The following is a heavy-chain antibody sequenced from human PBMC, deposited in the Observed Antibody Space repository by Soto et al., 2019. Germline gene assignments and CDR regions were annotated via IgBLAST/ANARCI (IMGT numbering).Heavy chain of an antibody. CDR2: IWYDGSNK. CDR1: GFTFSSYG. Sequence: GGSLRLSCAASGFTFSSYGMHWVRQAPGKGLEWVAVIWYDGSNKYYADSVKGRFTISRDNSKNTLYLQMNSLRAEDTAVYYCARDPVRFLEWLGLDRMDVWGQGTTVTVSS. J-gene: IGHJ6*02. CDR3: ARDPVRFLEWLGLDRMDV. D-gene: IGHD3-3*01. V-gene: IGHV3-33*01.